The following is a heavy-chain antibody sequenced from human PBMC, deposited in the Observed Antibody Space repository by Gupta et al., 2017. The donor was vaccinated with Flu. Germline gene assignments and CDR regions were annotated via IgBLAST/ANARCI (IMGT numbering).Heavy chain of an antibody. J-gene: IGHJ4*02. V-gene: IGHV4-59*01. Sequence: QVQLQESGPGLVKPSETLSLTCTVSGGSISSYYWSWIRQPPGKGLEWIGYIYYSGSTNYNPSLKSRVTISVDTSKNQFSLKLSSVTAADTAVYYCARGGDYYDSSGYPSLFDYWGQGTLVTVSS. D-gene: IGHD3-22*01. CDR3: ARGGDYYDSSGYPSLFDY. CDR2: IYYSGST. CDR1: GGSISSYY.